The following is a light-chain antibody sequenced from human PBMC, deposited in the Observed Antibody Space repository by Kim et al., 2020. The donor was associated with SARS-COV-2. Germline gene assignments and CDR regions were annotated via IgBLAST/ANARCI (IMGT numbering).Light chain of an antibody. CDR1: SLRNNF. CDR2: GRN. CDR3: NSRDSSGNQYV. Sequence: SSELTQDPAVSVALGQTIRITCQGDSLRNNFPSWYHQKPGQAPVLVIYGRNNRPSGIPDRFSGSISGTPASLTITGAQAEDEADYYCNSRDSSGNQYVFGTGTKVTVL. V-gene: IGLV3-19*01. J-gene: IGLJ1*01.